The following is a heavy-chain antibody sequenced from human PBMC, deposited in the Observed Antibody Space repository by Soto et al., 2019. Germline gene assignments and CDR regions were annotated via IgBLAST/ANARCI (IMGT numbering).Heavy chain of an antibody. CDR3: TSASTVAAGSSKDLPNNY. CDR1: GYTFTDYY. J-gene: IGHJ4*02. V-gene: IGHV1-2*02. Sequence: GASVKVSCKSSGYTFTDYYLHWVRQAPGQGLEWMGWMNPGSGHTEYAEKFQGRVTMTRDTSITTAYMELTTLSSDDTAMYYCTSASTVAAGSSKDLPNNYWGQRTLVPVSS. D-gene: IGHD6-19*01. CDR2: MNPGSGHT.